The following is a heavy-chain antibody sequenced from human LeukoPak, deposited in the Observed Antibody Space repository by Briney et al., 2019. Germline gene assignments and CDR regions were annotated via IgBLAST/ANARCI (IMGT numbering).Heavy chain of an antibody. CDR2: INPSGGST. Sequence: ASVKVSCKASGYTFTSYYMHWVRQAPGQGLEWMGIINPSGGSTSYAQKFQGRVTITTDESTSTAYMELSSLRSEDTAVYYCASSSDTAMVNDAFDIWGQGTMVTVSS. CDR1: GYTFTSYY. D-gene: IGHD5-18*01. V-gene: IGHV1-46*01. CDR3: ASSSDTAMVNDAFDI. J-gene: IGHJ3*02.